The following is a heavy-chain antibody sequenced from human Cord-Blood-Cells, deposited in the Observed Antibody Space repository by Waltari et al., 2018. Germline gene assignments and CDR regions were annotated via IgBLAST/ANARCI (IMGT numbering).Heavy chain of an antibody. CDR3: AHIRVCGSYYHFDY. D-gene: IGHD1-26*01. V-gene: IGHV2-5*02. J-gene: IGHJ4*02. CDR2: IYWDDDK. CDR1: GFSLSTSGVG. Sequence: QITLKESGPTLAKPTQTLTLTCTFSGFSLSTSGVGVGWIRQPPGKALEWLALIYWDDDKRYSPSLKSRLTITKDTSKNQVVLTMTNMDPVDTATYYCAHIRVCGSYYHFDYWGQGTLVTVSS.